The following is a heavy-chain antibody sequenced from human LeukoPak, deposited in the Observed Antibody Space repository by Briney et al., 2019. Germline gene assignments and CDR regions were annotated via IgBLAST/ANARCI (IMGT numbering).Heavy chain of an antibody. CDR2: ISAYNGNT. D-gene: IGHD3-10*01. CDR1: GYTFTSYG. CDR3: ARSVRGVIKIEYYFDY. V-gene: IGHV1-18*01. Sequence: ASVKVSCTASGYTFTSYGISWVRQAPGQGLEWMGWISAYNGNTNYAQKLQGRVTMTTDTSTSTAYMELRSLRSDDTAVYYCARSVRGVIKIEYYFDYWGQGTLVTVSS. J-gene: IGHJ4*02.